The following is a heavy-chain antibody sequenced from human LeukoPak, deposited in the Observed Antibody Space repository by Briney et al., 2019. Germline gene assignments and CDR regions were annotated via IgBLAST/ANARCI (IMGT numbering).Heavy chain of an antibody. CDR2: IKQDGSVQ. J-gene: IGHJ5*02. CDR1: KLTFSSYW. Sequence: QPGGSLRLSCAASKLTFSSYWMSWVRQAPGKGLEWVANIKQDGSVQFYMDSLKGRFSVSRDNAKNSLYLQMNGLRVEDTAVYYCTRLQIAVAGPNWFDPWGQGTLVTVSS. D-gene: IGHD6-19*01. CDR3: TRLQIAVAGPNWFDP. V-gene: IGHV3-7*01.